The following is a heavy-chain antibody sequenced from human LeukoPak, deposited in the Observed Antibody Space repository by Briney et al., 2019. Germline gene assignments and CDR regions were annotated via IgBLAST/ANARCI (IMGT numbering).Heavy chain of an antibody. V-gene: IGHV3-48*01. CDR3: AGQGDHPAIENIVLMVYAPNWFDP. CDR1: GYTFSAHS. CDR2: ISSSSSTK. D-gene: IGHD2-8*01. J-gene: IGHJ5*02. Sequence: GGSLRLSCAASGYTFSAHSMNWVRQAPGKGLEWVSYISSSSSTKYYADSVKGRFTISRDNAKNSLYLQMNNLRAEDTAVYYCAGQGDHPAIENIVLMVYAPNWFDPWGQGTPVTVSS.